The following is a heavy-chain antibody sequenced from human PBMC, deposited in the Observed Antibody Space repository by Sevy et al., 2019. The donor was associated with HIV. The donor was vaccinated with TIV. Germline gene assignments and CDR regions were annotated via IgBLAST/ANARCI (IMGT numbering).Heavy chain of an antibody. V-gene: IGHV3-7*01. J-gene: IGHJ4*02. Sequence: GSLRLSCAASGFTFSGYWMTWVCQAPGKGLEWVANIKEDGSAEYYVDSVKGRFTISRDNAKNSLFLQLNSLRVEDTAMYYCARDSPGYGAYDYLGQGTLVTVSS. CDR1: GFTFSGYW. D-gene: IGHD5-18*01. CDR2: IKEDGSAE. CDR3: ARDSPGYGAYDY.